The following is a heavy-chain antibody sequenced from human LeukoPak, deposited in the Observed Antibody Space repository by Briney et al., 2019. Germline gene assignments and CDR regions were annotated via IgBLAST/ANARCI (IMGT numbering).Heavy chain of an antibody. CDR1: GFTFSSYW. J-gene: IGHJ6*03. Sequence: PGGSLRLSCAASGFTFSSYWMHWVRQAPGKGLVWVSRINSDGSSTSYADSVKGRFTISRDNAKNTLYLQMNSLRAEDTAVYYCARGYSSGWFNYYYYMDVWGKGTTVTVSS. CDR2: INSDGSST. V-gene: IGHV3-74*01. CDR3: ARGYSSGWFNYYYYMDV. D-gene: IGHD6-19*01.